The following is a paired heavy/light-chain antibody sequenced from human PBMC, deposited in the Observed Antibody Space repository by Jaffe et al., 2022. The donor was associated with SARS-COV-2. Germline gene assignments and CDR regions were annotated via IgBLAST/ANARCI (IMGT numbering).Light chain of an antibody. CDR2: GAS. CDR3: QQYGGSLYT. Sequence: EIVLTQSPGILSLSPGERATLSCRASQSVSSDYLAWYQQIPGQSPRLLIYGASRRASGVPDRFSGSGSGTDFSLMISRLEPEDFAVYYCQQYGGSLYTFGQGTKLEIK. CDR1: QSVSSDY. J-gene: IGKJ2*01. V-gene: IGKV3-20*01.
Heavy chain of an antibody. CDR3: VRDLRTTVVTFYYYYGMDV. D-gene: IGHD4-17*01. J-gene: IGHJ6*02. Sequence: EVQLVESGGGLAQPGGSLRLSCVGSGFTLSSYWMDWVRQAPGKGLVWVSRISSDGISTSYADFVKGRFTISRDNAQNTLYLQMNSLRADDTAVYYCVRDLRTTVVTFYYYYGMDVWGQGTTVTVSS. CDR1: GFTLSSYW. V-gene: IGHV3-74*01. CDR2: ISSDGIST.